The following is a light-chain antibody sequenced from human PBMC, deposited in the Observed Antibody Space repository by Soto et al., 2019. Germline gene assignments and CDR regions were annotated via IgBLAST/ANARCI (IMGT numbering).Light chain of an antibody. CDR2: GAS. CDR3: QQRSNWPM. Sequence: EIVMTQSPATLSVSPGESATLSCRASQSVSRKLVWYQQKPGQAPRLLIYGASTRATGIPERFSGSGSGTEFTLTISSLQSEDFAVYYCQQRSNWPMFGQGTKVDIK. CDR1: QSVSRK. J-gene: IGKJ1*01. V-gene: IGKV3D-15*01.